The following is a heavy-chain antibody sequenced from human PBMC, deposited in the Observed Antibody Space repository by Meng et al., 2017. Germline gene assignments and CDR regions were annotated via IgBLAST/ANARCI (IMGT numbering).Heavy chain of an antibody. CDR2: INHSGST. Sequence: LQQVGAGRLKPSWTLPPTCVVYGGSFSGYYWSCNRQPPGKGLEGIGEINHSGSTNYNPSLKSRVTISVDTSKNQFSLKLSSVTAADTAVYYCARKFTMVRGIYNWFDPWGQGTLVTVSS. V-gene: IGHV4-34*01. CDR3: ARKFTMVRGIYNWFDP. J-gene: IGHJ5*02. CDR1: GGSFSGYY. D-gene: IGHD3-10*01.